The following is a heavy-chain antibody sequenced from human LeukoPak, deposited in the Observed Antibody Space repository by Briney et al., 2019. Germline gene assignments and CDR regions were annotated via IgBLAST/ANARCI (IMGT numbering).Heavy chain of an antibody. CDR3: ARQWWLVPYFDF. CDR2: IFYSGTT. Sequence: SETLSLTCTEPGGSISNYYWSWIRQPPGGRLEWMAYIFYSGTTKYNPSVKSRFAISVDASKNQFSLKMSSVTAADTAVYYCARQWWLVPYFDFWGQGALVTVSS. CDR1: GGSISNYY. J-gene: IGHJ4*02. V-gene: IGHV4-59*08. D-gene: IGHD6-19*01.